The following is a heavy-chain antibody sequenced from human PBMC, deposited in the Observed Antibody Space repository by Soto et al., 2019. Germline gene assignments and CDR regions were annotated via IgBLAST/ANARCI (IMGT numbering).Heavy chain of an antibody. J-gene: IGHJ6*02. CDR3: ARLGGYCDRTGCYGSYALDV. CDR2: FRYGDNT. D-gene: IGHD2-15*01. Sequence: QLQLQESGPGLVKPSETLSLTCTVSGGSISRGPYSWGWIRQTPGEGLEWIGTFRYGDNTYYNPSLESRATIYVYASKNAFSRKLTSSTVADTATYSCARLGGYCDRTGCYGSYALDVWGQGTTVTVSS. CDR1: GGSISRGPYS. V-gene: IGHV4-39*02.